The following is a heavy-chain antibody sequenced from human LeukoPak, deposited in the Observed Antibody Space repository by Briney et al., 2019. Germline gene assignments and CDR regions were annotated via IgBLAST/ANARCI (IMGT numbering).Heavy chain of an antibody. V-gene: IGHV3-30*03. J-gene: IGHJ6*03. Sequence: GGSLRLSCAASGFTFRSCGMHWVRQAPGKGLEWVAVISYDGSNKYYVDSVKGRFTISRDNAKNSLYLQMNSLRAEDTAVYYCARARSLSPGVYYYMDVWGKGTTVTVSS. CDR3: ARARSLSPGVYYYMDV. CDR1: GFTFRSCG. CDR2: ISYDGSNK. D-gene: IGHD7-27*01.